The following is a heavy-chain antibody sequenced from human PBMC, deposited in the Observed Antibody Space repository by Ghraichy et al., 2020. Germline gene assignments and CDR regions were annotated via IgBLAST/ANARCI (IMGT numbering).Heavy chain of an antibody. J-gene: IGHJ6*02. V-gene: IGHV1-3*01. D-gene: IGHD3-22*01. CDR3: ARCPRSSGYYYYGLDV. Sequence: ASVKVSCKASGYTFANYAFHWVRQAPGQRLEWMGWINAGNGDTKYSQNFQGRVTLTRDTSASTAYMELSSLRSEDTAVYYCARCPRSSGYYYYGLDVWGQGTTVTVSS. CDR1: GYTFANYA. CDR2: INAGNGDT.